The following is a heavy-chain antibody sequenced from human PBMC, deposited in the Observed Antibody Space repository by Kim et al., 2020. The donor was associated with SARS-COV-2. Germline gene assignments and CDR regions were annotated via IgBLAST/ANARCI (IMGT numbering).Heavy chain of an antibody. CDR2: IIPIFGTA. Sequence: SVKVSCKASGGTFSSYAISWVRQAPGQGLEWMGGIIPIFGTANYAQKFQGRVTITADESTSTAYMELSSLRSEDTAVYYCAREAVREGDGMDVWGQGTTVTVSS. CDR1: GGTFSSYA. CDR3: AREAVREGDGMDV. D-gene: IGHD3-10*01. J-gene: IGHJ6*02. V-gene: IGHV1-69*13.